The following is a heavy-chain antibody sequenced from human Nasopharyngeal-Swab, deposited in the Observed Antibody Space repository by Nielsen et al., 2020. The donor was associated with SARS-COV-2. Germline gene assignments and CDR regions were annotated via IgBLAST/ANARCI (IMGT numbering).Heavy chain of an antibody. Sequence: GGSLRLSCAASGFIFSRHGMHWFRQAPGKGLEWLAILSHDRTDEFYADSVKGRFTVSRDNSKNTLYLQMNNLRTDDTAIYYCAKERTVAGPQGGFDFWGQGTLVTVSS. CDR2: LSHDRTDE. D-gene: IGHD6-19*01. V-gene: IGHV3-30*18. J-gene: IGHJ4*02. CDR3: AKERTVAGPQGGFDF. CDR1: GFIFSRHG.